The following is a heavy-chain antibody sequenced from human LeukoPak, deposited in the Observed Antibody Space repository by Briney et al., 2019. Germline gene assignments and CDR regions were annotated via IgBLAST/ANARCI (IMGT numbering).Heavy chain of an antibody. D-gene: IGHD3-10*01. Sequence: SETLSLTCTVSGGSISSYYWSWIRQPPGKGLGWIGYIYYSGSTNYNPSLKSRVTISVDTSKNQFSLKLSSVTAADTAVYYCARSLVRGVGLFDYWGQGTLVTVSS. V-gene: IGHV4-59*01. CDR2: IYYSGST. J-gene: IGHJ4*02. CDR3: ARSLVRGVGLFDY. CDR1: GGSISSYY.